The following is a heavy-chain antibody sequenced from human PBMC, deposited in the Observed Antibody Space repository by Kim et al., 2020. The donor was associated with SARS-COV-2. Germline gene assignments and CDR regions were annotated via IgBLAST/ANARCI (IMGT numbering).Heavy chain of an antibody. CDR3: ARGVIAQYDFWSGYYWDLTTMTFDY. Sequence: ASVKVSCKASGYTFTSYGISWVRQAPGQGLEWMGWISAYNGNTNYAQKLQGRVTMTTDTSTSTAYMELRSLRSDDTAVYYCARGVIAQYDFWSGYYWDLTTMTFDYWGQGTLVTVSS. CDR1: GYTFTSYG. J-gene: IGHJ4*02. D-gene: IGHD3-3*01. CDR2: ISAYNGNT. V-gene: IGHV1-18*01.